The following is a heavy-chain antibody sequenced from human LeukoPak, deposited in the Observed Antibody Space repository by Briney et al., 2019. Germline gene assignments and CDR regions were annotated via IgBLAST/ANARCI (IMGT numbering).Heavy chain of an antibody. Sequence: GGSLRLSCAASGFSFSDSPIHWVRQASGKGLEWVGRIRSKDQNSATAYAESVKGRFTISRDDSKNMAYLQMNSLRIEDTAVYFCAARKVRGVWFYLDYWGQGTLVTVSS. CDR3: AARKVRGVWFYLDY. V-gene: IGHV3-73*01. D-gene: IGHD3-10*01. CDR1: GFSFSDSP. CDR2: IRSKDQNSAT. J-gene: IGHJ4*02.